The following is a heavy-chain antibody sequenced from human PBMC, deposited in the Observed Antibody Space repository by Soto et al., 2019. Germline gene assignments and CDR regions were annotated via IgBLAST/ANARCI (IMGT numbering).Heavy chain of an antibody. J-gene: IGHJ6*02. CDR3: ARVNYDYVWGSYRPDYYYYGMDV. V-gene: IGHV4-61*01. D-gene: IGHD3-16*02. CDR2: IYYSGST. Sequence: PSETLSLTCTGSGGSVSRGSYYWSWIRQPPGKGLEWIGYIYYSGSTNYNPSLKSRVTISVDTSKNQFSLKLSSVTAADTAVYYCARVNYDYVWGSYRPDYYYYGMDVWGQGTTVTFSS. CDR1: GGSVSRGSYY.